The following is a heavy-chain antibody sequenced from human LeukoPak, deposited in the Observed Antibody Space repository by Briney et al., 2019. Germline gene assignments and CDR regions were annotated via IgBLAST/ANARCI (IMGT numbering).Heavy chain of an antibody. CDR3: ARGDCSSTICYSPMDV. J-gene: IGHJ6*03. V-gene: IGHV4-34*01. D-gene: IGHD2-2*01. CDR2: IYRSGST. CDR1: GGSFSGYY. Sequence: SETLSLTCAVYGGSFSGYYWSWIRQTPGKGLEWIGSIYRSGSTNYNPSLKSRVTISVDTSKNQFSLKVNSMTAADTALYYCARGDCSSTICYSPMDVWGKGTTVTVSS.